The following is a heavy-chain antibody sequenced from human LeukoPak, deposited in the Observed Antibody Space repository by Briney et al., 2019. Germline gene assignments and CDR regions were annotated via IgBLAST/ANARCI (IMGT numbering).Heavy chain of an antibody. J-gene: IGHJ4*02. V-gene: IGHV1-69-2*01. CDR2: VDPEDGET. CDR3: ATSIAAAGPFDY. D-gene: IGHD6-13*01. CDR1: GYTFTDYY. Sequence: ASVKVSCKASGYTFTDYYMHWVQQAPGKGLEWMGRVDPEDGETLYAEKFQGRVTITADTSTDTAYMELSSLRSEDTAVYYCATSIAAAGPFDYWGQGTLVTVSS.